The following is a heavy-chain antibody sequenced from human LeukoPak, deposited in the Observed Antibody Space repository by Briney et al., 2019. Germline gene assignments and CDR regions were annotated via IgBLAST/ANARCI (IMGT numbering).Heavy chain of an antibody. CDR2: IYYSGTT. CDR3: ARHVPFIGYCSSTSCEEGYFDY. Sequence: SETLSLTCTVSGGSISSSTYFWGWIRQPPGKGLEWLGIIYYSGTTYYNPSLKSRVTISVDTSKNQFSLKLSSVTAADTAVYYCARHVPFIGYCSSTSCEEGYFDYWGQGTLVTVSS. CDR1: GGSISSSTYF. J-gene: IGHJ4*02. V-gene: IGHV4-39*01. D-gene: IGHD2-2*01.